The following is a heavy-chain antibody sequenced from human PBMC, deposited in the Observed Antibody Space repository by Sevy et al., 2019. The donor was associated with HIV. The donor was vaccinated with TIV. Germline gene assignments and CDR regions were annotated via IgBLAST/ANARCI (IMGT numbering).Heavy chain of an antibody. CDR1: GFTFSSYS. Sequence: GGSLRLSCAASGFTFSSYSMNWVRQAPGKGLEWVSSISSSSSYIYYADSVKGRFTISRDNAKNSLYLQMNSLRAEDTAVYDCARTRRAGAGPDAFDIWGQGTMVTVSS. CDR3: ARTRRAGAGPDAFDI. J-gene: IGHJ3*02. V-gene: IGHV3-21*01. D-gene: IGHD1-1*01. CDR2: ISSSSSYI.